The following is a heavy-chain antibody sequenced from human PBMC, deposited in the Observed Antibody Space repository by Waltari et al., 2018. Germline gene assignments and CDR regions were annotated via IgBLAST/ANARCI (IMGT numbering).Heavy chain of an antibody. CDR3: AREYCGGDCRLFDY. D-gene: IGHD2-21*02. J-gene: IGHJ4*02. CDR1: Y. V-gene: IGHV1-2*02. Sequence: YIHWVRQAPGQGLEWMGWVNPNGGGTNYAQRFAGRITVTWDASITTAYMEFSRLTSGDTAVYFCAREYCGGDCRLFDYWGQGTPVTVSS. CDR2: VNPNGGGT.